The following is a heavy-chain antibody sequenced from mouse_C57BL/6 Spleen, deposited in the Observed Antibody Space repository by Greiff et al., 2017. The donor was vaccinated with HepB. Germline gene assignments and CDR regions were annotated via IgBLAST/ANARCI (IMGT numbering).Heavy chain of an antibody. CDR3: ARSAI. CDR1: RFTISSYG. V-gene: IGHV5-6-3*01. J-gene: IGHJ2*01. D-gene: IGHD2-12*01. CDR2: MDSNGVST. Sequence: EVQLVESGGGIVQPGGSLKRPCEASRFTISSYGMFSVRQTPDKRLELVATMDSNGVSTDYPDSGKRRFTISGENAKNALYLQMRSLKSEDTAMYYCARSAIWGQGTTLTVSS.